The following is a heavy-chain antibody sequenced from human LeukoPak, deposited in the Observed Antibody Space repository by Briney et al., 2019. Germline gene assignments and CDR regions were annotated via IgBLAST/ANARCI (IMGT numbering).Heavy chain of an antibody. V-gene: IGHV3-30*18. CDR2: ISYNGSNK. J-gene: IGHJ4*02. CDR1: AFTFSSYD. CDR3: AKPYNYGVRGVHFDY. Sequence: GRSLRLSCTGSAFTFSSYDMHWVRQAPGKGLEWVAIISYNGSNKYYADSVKGRFTISRDNSKNTLYLEMNSLRAEDTAVYHCAKPYNYGVRGVHFDYWGQGTLVTVSS. D-gene: IGHD4-17*01.